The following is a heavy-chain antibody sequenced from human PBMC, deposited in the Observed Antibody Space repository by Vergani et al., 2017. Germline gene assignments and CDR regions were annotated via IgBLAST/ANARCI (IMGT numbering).Heavy chain of an antibody. CDR3: AKVNHYCSSTSCYFDY. V-gene: IGHV3-9*01. CDR2: ISWNSGSI. D-gene: IGHD2-2*01. Sequence: EVQLVESGGGLVQPGRSLRLSCAASGFTFDDYAMHWVRQAPGKGLEWVSGISWNSGSIGYADSVKGRFTISRDNAKNSLYLQMNSPRAEDTALYYCAKVNHYCSSTSCYFDYWGQGTLVTVSS. CDR1: GFTFDDYA. J-gene: IGHJ4*02.